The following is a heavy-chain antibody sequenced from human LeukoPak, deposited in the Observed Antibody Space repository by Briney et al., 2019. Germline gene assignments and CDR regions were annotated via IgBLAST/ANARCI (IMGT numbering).Heavy chain of an antibody. CDR2: IYSGGTT. J-gene: IGHJ4*02. Sequence: GSLRLSCLASGXAVINNYMSWFRQAPGKGLEWVSVIYSGGTTYYADSVKGRFTISRDNSKNTLYLQMNSLRAEDTAVYYCARGITGTVFDYWGQGTLVTVSS. V-gene: IGHV3-53*05. CDR3: ARGITGTVFDY. CDR1: GXAVINNY. D-gene: IGHD1-7*01.